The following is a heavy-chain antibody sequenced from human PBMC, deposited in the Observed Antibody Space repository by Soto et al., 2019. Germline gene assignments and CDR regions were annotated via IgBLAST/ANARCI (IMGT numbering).Heavy chain of an antibody. CDR3: ARDSNYDFSSGYLTLMDV. CDR1: GFTFSSYW. J-gene: IGHJ6*03. Sequence: PGGSLRLSCAASGFTFSSYWMSWVRPAPGEGLEWVANIKQDGSEKYSVDSLKGRFTIARDNAKNSLYLQMNSLRAEETAVYYCARDSNYDFSSGYLTLMDVWGKGSTVTVSS. CDR2: IKQDGSEK. D-gene: IGHD3-3*01. V-gene: IGHV3-7*01.